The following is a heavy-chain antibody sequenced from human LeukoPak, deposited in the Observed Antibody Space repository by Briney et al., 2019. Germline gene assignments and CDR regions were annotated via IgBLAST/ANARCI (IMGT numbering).Heavy chain of an antibody. J-gene: IGHJ4*02. CDR1: GGSISSSSYY. V-gene: IGHV4-39*07. D-gene: IGHD4-11*01. Sequence: MPSETLSLTCTVSGGSISSSSYYWGWIRQPPGKGLEWIGSIYYSGSTYYNPSLKSRVTISVDTSKNQFSLKLSSVTAADTAVYYCARVSSSLHASFDYWGQGTLVTVSS. CDR2: IYYSGST. CDR3: ARVSSSLHASFDY.